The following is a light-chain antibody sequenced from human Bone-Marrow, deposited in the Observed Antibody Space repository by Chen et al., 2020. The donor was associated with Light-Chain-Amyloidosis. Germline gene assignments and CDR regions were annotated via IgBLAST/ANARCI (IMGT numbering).Light chain of an antibody. CDR3: QVWDRSSDRPV. CDR2: DAS. J-gene: IGLJ3*02. Sequence: SYVLTQPSSVSAAPGQTVTLACGGNNIGSTSVHWYQLPPGQASLLVFYDASERPSGTPERLAGSNSGNTATLPISRVEAGDEADYYCQVWDRSSDRPVFGGGTKLTVL. V-gene: IGLV3-21*02. CDR1: NIGSTS.